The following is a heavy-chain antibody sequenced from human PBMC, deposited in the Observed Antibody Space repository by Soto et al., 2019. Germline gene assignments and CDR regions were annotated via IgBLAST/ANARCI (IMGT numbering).Heavy chain of an antibody. J-gene: IGHJ4*02. D-gene: IGHD4-17*01. CDR2: ISGSGGST. CDR1: GFTFSSYA. CDR3: AIHPTTVTTCFDY. V-gene: IGHV3-23*01. Sequence: GGSLRLSCAASGFTFSSYAMSWVSQAPGKGLEWVSAISGSGGSTYYADSVKGRFTISRDNSKNTLYLQMNSLRAEDTAVYYCAIHPTTVTTCFDYWGQGTLVIVSS.